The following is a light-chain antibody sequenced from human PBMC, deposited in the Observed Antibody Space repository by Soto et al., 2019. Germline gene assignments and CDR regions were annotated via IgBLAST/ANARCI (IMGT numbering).Light chain of an antibody. CDR3: QQHSDWVT. J-gene: IGKJ4*01. CDR1: QSVSTY. Sequence: TQSPSTLSLSPGERGTLSCRASQSVSTYLAWYQQKPGQAPRLLIYDASNRATGIPARFSGSGSGTDFTLTISYIEPEDFAFYYCQQHSDWVTFGGGTKVEI. V-gene: IGKV3-11*01. CDR2: DAS.